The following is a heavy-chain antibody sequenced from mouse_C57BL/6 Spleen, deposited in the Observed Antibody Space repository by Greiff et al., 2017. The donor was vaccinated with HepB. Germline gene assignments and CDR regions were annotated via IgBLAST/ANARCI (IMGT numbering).Heavy chain of an antibody. J-gene: IGHJ1*03. Sequence: EVQGVESGGGLVQPGGSLKLSCAASGFTFSDYYMYWVRQTPEKRLEWVAYISNGGGSTYYPDTVKGRFTISRDNAKNTLYLQMSRLKSEDTAMYYCARHIWPYWYFDVWGTGTTVTVSS. V-gene: IGHV5-12*01. CDR3: ARHIWPYWYFDV. CDR2: ISNGGGST. CDR1: GFTFSDYY.